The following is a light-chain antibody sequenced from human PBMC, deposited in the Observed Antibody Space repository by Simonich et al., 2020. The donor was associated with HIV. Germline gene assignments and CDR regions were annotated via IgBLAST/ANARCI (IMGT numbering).Light chain of an antibody. J-gene: IGKJ1*01. CDR3: QQYYSPPWT. CDR1: QSVLYSSNNKNY. Sequence: DIVMTQSPDSLAVSLGERATINCKSSQSVLYSSNNKNYLAWYQQKPGQPPKLLIYWASTRDAGVPDRFRGSGSGTDFTLTIRSLQAEDVAVYYCQQYYSPPWTFGQGTKVEIK. V-gene: IGKV4-1*01. CDR2: WAS.